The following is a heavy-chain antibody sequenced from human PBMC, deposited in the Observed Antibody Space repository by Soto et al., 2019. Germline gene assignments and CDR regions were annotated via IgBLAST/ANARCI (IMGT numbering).Heavy chain of an antibody. D-gene: IGHD6-19*01. Sequence: QVQLQESGAGLLKPSETLSLTCAVYGGSFSGYYWSWIRQPPGKGLEWIGEINHSGSTNYNPSLKSRVTISVDTSKNQFSLKLSSVTAADTAVYYCATLAVAGHRLDYWGQGTLVTVSS. V-gene: IGHV4-34*01. CDR3: ATLAVAGHRLDY. J-gene: IGHJ4*02. CDR2: INHSGST. CDR1: GGSFSGYY.